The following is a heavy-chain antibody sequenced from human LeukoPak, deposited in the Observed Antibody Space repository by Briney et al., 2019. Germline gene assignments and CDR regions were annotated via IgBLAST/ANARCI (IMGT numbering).Heavy chain of an antibody. CDR3: ATRGY. CDR1: GGSISSDY. D-gene: IGHD3-10*01. Sequence: KPSETLSLTCTVSGGSISSDYWQWIRQPPGKGLEWVGYIYNSGNNHYNSSLKSRVTISIDTSKNQISLKLASVTAADTAVYYCATRGYWGQGTLVAVSS. V-gene: IGHV4-59*08. J-gene: IGHJ4*02. CDR2: IYNSGNN.